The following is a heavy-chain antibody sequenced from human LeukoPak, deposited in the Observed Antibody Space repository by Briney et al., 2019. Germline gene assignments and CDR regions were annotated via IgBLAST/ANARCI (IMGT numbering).Heavy chain of an antibody. D-gene: IGHD5-12*01. CDR2: ISGSGGST. J-gene: IGHJ4*02. CDR3: AKARLYSGYDY. CDR1: GFTFRNYD. Sequence: GGSLRLSCAASGFTFRNYDMSWVRQAPGKGLEWVSAISGSGGSTYYADSVKGRFTISRDNSKNTLYLQMNSLRDEDTAVYYCAKARLYSGYDYWGQGTLVTVSS. V-gene: IGHV3-23*01.